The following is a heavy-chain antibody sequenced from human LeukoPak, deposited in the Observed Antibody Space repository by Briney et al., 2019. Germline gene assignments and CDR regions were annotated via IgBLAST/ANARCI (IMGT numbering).Heavy chain of an antibody. D-gene: IGHD1-26*01. CDR2: IKQDGSEK. V-gene: IGHV3-7*01. CDR1: GFDFSRYW. J-gene: IGHJ5*02. CDR3: ARRPQPGGLFPRFDP. Sequence: PGGSLRLSCADSGFDFSRYWMSWVRQAPGKGLEWVANIKQDGSEKYYVDSVKGRFTISRDNGKNSLYLQMNSLRVDDTAVYYCARRPQPGGLFPRFDPWGQGTLVTVSS.